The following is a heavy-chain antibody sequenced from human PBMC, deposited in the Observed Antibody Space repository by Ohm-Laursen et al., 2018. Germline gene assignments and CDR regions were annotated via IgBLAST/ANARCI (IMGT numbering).Heavy chain of an antibody. J-gene: IGHJ6*02. CDR2: ISWNSGSI. D-gene: IGHD6-13*01. CDR1: GFTFDDYA. CDR3: ATWGQQLSYGMDV. V-gene: IGHV3-9*01. Sequence: SLRLSCAASGFTFDDYAMHWVRQASGKGLEWVSGISWNSGSIGYADSVKGRFTISRDNAKNSLYLQMNSLRAEDTALYYCATWGQQLSYGMDVWGQGTTVTVSS.